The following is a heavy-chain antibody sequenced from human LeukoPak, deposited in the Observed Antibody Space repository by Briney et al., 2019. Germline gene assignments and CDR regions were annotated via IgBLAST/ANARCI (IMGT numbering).Heavy chain of an antibody. J-gene: IGHJ5*02. Sequence: PGGSLRLSCAASGFTFSSYGMHWVRQAPGKGLEWVAIISYDGSNKYYADSVKGRFTISRDNSKNTLYLQMNSLRAEDTAVYYCAKGGSWNEDWFDPWGQGTLVTVSS. CDR3: AKGGSWNEDWFDP. V-gene: IGHV3-30*18. CDR2: ISYDGSNK. CDR1: GFTFSSYG. D-gene: IGHD1-1*01.